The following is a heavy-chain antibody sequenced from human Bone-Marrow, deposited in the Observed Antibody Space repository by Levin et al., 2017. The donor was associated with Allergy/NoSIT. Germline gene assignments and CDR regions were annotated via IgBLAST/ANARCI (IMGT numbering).Heavy chain of an antibody. J-gene: IGHJ4*02. V-gene: IGHV3-33*01. Sequence: GGSLRLSCAASGFTFSNYGMHWVRQAPGKGLEWVAVIWYDGSNKYYSDSVKGRFTISRDNSKNTLYLQMNSLRAEDTAVYFCARDRAFSNYPFWYFDYWGQGTLVTVSS. CDR1: GFTFSNYG. D-gene: IGHD4-11*01. CDR2: IWYDGSNK. CDR3: ARDRAFSNYPFWYFDY.